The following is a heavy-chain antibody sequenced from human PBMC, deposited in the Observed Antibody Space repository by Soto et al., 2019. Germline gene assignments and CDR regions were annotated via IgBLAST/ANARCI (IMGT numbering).Heavy chain of an antibody. J-gene: IGHJ3*02. CDR3: ARRGDAAFITGAFDI. Sequence: GESLKISCKGFGYSFTSYWIVWVRQMSGKGLEWMGIIYPGDSDTRYSPSFQGQVTISADKSISTAYLQWSSLTASDTAMYYCARRGDAAFITGAFDIWGQGTTVTVSS. CDR2: IYPGDSDT. D-gene: IGHD5-18*01. CDR1: GYSFTSYW. V-gene: IGHV5-51*01.